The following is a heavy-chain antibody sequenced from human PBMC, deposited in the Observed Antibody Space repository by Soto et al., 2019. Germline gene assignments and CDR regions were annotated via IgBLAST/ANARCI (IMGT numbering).Heavy chain of an antibody. V-gene: IGHV3-30*18. CDR3: AKVVLDDDSSGYLSPYFDY. D-gene: IGHD3-22*01. Sequence: PGGSLRLSCAASGFTFSSYGMHWVRQAPGKGLEWLAVISYDGSNKYYADSVKGRFTISRDNSKNTLYLQMNSLRAEDTAVYYCAKVVLDDDSSGYLSPYFDYWGQGTLVTVSS. CDR2: ISYDGSNK. CDR1: GFTFSSYG. J-gene: IGHJ4*02.